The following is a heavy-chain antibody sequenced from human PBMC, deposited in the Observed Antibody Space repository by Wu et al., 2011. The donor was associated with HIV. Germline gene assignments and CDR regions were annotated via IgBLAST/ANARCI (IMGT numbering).Heavy chain of an antibody. D-gene: IGHD6-13*01. J-gene: IGHJ4*02. Sequence: QVQLVQSGAEVKEPGASVKVSCKASGYTFTGYFMHWVRQAPGQGLEWMGWINSNTGDTRYPQKFQGRVTMTRDTSISTIYMELTRLRSDDTAVYYCARDLGAAGYFDYWGQGTLVAVSS. CDR1: GYTFTGYF. CDR2: INSNTGDT. V-gene: IGHV1-2*02. CDR3: ARDLGAAGYFDY.